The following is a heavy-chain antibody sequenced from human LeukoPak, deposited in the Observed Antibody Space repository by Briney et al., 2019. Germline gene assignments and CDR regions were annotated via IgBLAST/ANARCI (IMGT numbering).Heavy chain of an antibody. J-gene: IGHJ4*02. CDR2: INHSGST. CDR3: ARESGQQLVSYYFDY. V-gene: IGHV4-34*01. D-gene: IGHD6-13*01. CDR1: GGSFSGYY. Sequence: SETLSPTCAVYGGSFSGYYWSWIRQPPGKGLEWIGEINHSGSTNYNPSLKSRVTISVDTSKNQFSLKLSSVTAADTAVYYCARESGQQLVSYYFDYWGQGTLVTVSS.